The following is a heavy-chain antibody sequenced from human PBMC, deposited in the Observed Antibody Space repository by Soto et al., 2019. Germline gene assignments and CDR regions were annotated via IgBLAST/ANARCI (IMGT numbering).Heavy chain of an antibody. CDR2: ISAYDGNT. V-gene: IGHV1-18*01. CDR1: GYTFTSYD. D-gene: IGHD3-10*01. Sequence: ASVKVSCTDSGYTFTSYDITWMRQAPGQGLEWMGWISAYDGNTNYAQKLQGRVTLTTDTSTSTAYMELRSLRSDDTAVYYCARGGSGSYYTDFWGLGTLVTVSS. CDR3: ARGGSGSYYTDF. J-gene: IGHJ4*02.